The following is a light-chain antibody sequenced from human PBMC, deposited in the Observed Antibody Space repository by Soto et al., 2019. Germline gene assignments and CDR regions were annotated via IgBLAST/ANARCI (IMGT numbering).Light chain of an antibody. CDR1: SSDVGAYND. J-gene: IGLJ1*01. Sequence: QSALTQPRSVSGSPGQSVTISCTGTSSDVGAYNDVSWYQQHPSKASKLMIFDVIKRPSGVPDRFSGSKSGTTASLTISGLQAEDEADYFCCSYAGSYTYVFGSGTKVTVL. CDR3: CSYAGSYTYV. V-gene: IGLV2-11*01. CDR2: DVI.